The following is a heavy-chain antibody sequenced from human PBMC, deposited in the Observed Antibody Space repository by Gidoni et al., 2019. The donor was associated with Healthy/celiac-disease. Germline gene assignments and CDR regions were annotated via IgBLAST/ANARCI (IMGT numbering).Heavy chain of an antibody. CDR2: ILPIFGTA. Sequence: QVQLVQSGAEVKKPGSSVKVPCKAYAVTFSSHAISWVRQAPGQGLEGMGGILPIFGTANYAQKFQGRVTITADESTSTDYMELSSLRSEDTAVYYCARGYSSSWYRAYAFDIWGQGTMVTVSS. CDR1: AVTFSSHA. V-gene: IGHV1-69*01. J-gene: IGHJ3*02. D-gene: IGHD6-13*01. CDR3: ARGYSSSWYRAYAFDI.